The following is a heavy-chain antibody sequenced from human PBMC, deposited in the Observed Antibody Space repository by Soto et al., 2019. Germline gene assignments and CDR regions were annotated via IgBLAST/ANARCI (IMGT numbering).Heavy chain of an antibody. CDR1: GFTFSSYA. V-gene: IGHV3-23*01. CDR2: ISGSGGST. J-gene: IGHJ4*02. D-gene: IGHD3-22*01. CDR3: AKDSGPYYYDSSGYFYYFDY. Sequence: PGGSLRLSCAASGFTFSSYAMSWVRQAPGKGLEWVSAISGSGGSTYYADSVKDRFTISRDNSKNTLYLQMNSLRAEDTAVYYCAKDSGPYYYDSSGYFYYFDYWGQGTLVTVSS.